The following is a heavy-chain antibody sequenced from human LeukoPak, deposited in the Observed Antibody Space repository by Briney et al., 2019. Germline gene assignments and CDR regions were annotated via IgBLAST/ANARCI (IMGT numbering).Heavy chain of an antibody. Sequence: GGSLRLSCAASGFAFSTHRLDWVRQAPGKGLEWLGNINQDGSVKHYVDSVRGRFIITRDNARNSVYLQISALRIEDTAVYYCTRDFVFWG. CDR3: TRDFVF. CDR2: INQDGSVK. CDR1: GFAFSTHR. V-gene: IGHV3-7*01. D-gene: IGHD3-3*01. J-gene: IGHJ6*01.